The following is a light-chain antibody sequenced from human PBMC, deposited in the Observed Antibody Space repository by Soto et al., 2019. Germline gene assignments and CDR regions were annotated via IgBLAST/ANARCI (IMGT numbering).Light chain of an antibody. CDR3: SSYTSSSTPWV. Sequence: QSALTQPRSVSGSPGQSVTITCTGTSSDVGGYNFVSWYQQHPGKVPKLMIYDVYIRPSGVPDRFSGSKSGSTASLTISGLQAEDEADYYCSSYTSSSTPWVFGGGTKLTVL. V-gene: IGLV2-11*01. J-gene: IGLJ3*02. CDR2: DVY. CDR1: SSDVGGYNF.